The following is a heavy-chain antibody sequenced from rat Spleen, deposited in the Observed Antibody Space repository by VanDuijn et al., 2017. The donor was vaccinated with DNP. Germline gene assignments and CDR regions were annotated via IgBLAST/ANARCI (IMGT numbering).Heavy chain of an antibody. CDR1: GLTFTNYD. CDR3: ARRGHTTGLNWFAY. J-gene: IGHJ3*01. Sequence: EVQLVESGGGLVQPGRSLKLSCAASGLTFTNYDMVWIRQAPGKGLEWVASINTDGGSTFYPDSVKGRFTISRDNAANTVYLQMDSLRSEDSATYYCARRGHTTGLNWFAYWGQGTLVTVSS. CDR2: INTDGGST. V-gene: IGHV5S13*01. D-gene: IGHD1-9*01.